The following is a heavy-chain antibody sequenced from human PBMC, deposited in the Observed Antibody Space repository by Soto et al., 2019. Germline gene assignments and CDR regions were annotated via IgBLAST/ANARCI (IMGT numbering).Heavy chain of an antibody. CDR1: GGSISSGGYY. D-gene: IGHD6-6*01. CDR2: IYYSGST. Sequence: LSLTCTVSGGSISSGGYYWSWIRQHPGKGLEWIGYIYYSGSTYYNPSLKSRVTISADTSKNQFSLKLSSVTAADTAVYYCARSRRVSSSTFDYWGQGTLVTVSS. CDR3: ARSRRVSSSTFDY. J-gene: IGHJ4*02. V-gene: IGHV4-31*03.